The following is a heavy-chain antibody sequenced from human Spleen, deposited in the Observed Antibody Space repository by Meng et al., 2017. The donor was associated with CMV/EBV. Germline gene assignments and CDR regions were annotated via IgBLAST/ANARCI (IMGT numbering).Heavy chain of an antibody. CDR2: INWNGGST. V-gene: IGHV3-20*04. J-gene: IGHJ4*02. CDR1: GFTFDDYG. Sequence: GESLKISCAASGFTFDDYGMSWVRQAPGKGLEWVSGINWNGGSTGYADSVKGRFTISRDNSKNTLYLQMNSLRAEDTAIYYCASRMGFGELFDFWGQGTLVTVSS. CDR3: ASRMGFGELFDF. D-gene: IGHD3-10*01.